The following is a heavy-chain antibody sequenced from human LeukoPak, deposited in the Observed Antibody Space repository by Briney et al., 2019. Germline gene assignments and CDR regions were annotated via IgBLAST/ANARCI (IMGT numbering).Heavy chain of an antibody. D-gene: IGHD3-10*01. CDR1: GFSLRTEC. J-gene: IGHJ4*02. V-gene: IGHV3-48*02. Sequence: GGSLRLFWAASGFSLRTECMNWVRQAPGKGLEWVSHISSGSSTIHYADSVKGRFTISRDNAKSSLYLQMNSLRDEDTAVYYCASSGMFRLGCFFYWGQGSLVTVSS. CDR3: ASSGMFRLGCFFY. CDR2: ISSGSSTI.